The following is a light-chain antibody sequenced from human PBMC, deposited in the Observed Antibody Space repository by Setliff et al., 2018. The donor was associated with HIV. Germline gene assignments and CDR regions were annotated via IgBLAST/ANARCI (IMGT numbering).Light chain of an antibody. CDR1: ATDVGNYES. CDR3: CSYVSGDTWI. J-gene: IGLJ2*01. Sequence: QSALTQPASVSGSPGQSITISCTGSATDVGNYESVSWYQHHPGEVPKLIIYDVNKRPSGISNRFPGSKTGNSASLTISGLHTEDEADYYCCSYVSGDTWIFGGGTKVTVL. V-gene: IGLV2-23*02. CDR2: DVN.